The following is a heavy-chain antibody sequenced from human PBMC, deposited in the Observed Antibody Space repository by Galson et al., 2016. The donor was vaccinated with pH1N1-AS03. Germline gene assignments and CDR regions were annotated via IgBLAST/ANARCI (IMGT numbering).Heavy chain of an antibody. V-gene: IGHV4-34*01. CDR1: GDSFPGYY. CDR3: ARGNTRGSSATALWFDP. D-gene: IGHD2-15*01. CDR2: IIHGGRT. Sequence: LSLTCHVHGDSFPGYYWTWLRQSPGKGLEWIGEIIHGGRTTYSPSLKSRATICLDTSQNQFSLNLTSVTAADTAIYYCARGNTRGSSATALWFDPWGQVALVSVSS. J-gene: IGHJ5*02.